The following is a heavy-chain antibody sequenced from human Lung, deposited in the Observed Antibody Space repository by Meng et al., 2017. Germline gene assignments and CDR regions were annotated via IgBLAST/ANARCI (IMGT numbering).Heavy chain of an antibody. Sequence: QVQLVQSGAEVKTPGSSVKLSCKASGGTFSSYTLIWVRQAPGQGLEWMGRILPILDITKYTQKFQGRVTITADKSTSTAYMELSSLTSDDTAVYYCAREHDSSGYIDFWGQGTLVTVSS. CDR1: GGTFSSYT. V-gene: IGHV1-69*08. CDR2: ILPILDIT. CDR3: AREHDSSGYIDF. J-gene: IGHJ4*02. D-gene: IGHD3-22*01.